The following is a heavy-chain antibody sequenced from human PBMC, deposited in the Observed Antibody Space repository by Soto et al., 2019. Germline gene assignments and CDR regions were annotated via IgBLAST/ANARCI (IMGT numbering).Heavy chain of an antibody. D-gene: IGHD3-9*01. CDR1: GFTFSSYA. CDR2: ISYDGSNK. Sequence: GGSLRLSCAASGFTFSSYAMHWVRQAPGKGLEWVAVISYDGSNKYYADSVKGRFTISRDNSKNTLYLQMNSLRAEDTAVYYCARGAFVMTGYYRGLVDYWGQGTLVTVSS. J-gene: IGHJ4*02. CDR3: ARGAFVMTGYYRGLVDY. V-gene: IGHV3-30-3*01.